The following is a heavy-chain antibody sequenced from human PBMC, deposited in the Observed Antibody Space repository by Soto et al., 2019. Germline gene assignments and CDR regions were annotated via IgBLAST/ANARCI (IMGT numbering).Heavy chain of an antibody. CDR3: AKDYYSYYDSSGYPYYYYGMDV. CDR2: ISYDGSNK. V-gene: IGHV3-30*18. D-gene: IGHD3-22*01. Sequence: QVQLVESGGGVVQPGRSLRLSCAASGFTFSSYGMHWVRQAPGKGLEWVAVISYDGSNKYYADSVKGRFTISRDNSKNTRYLQMNSLRAEDTAVYYCAKDYYSYYDSSGYPYYYYGMDVWGQGTTVTVSS. CDR1: GFTFSSYG. J-gene: IGHJ6*02.